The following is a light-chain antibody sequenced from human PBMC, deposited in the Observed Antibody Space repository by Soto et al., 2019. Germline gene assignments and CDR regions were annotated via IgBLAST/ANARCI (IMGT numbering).Light chain of an antibody. J-gene: IGKJ2*01. CDR2: GAS. CDR3: QQRDKWPRT. Sequence: EIVLTQSPATLSLSPGERATLSCRASQSVSSYLAWYQHKPGQTPRLLFYGASNRATDIPARFSGRGSGTDFTLTISSLESGDSAVYYCQQRDKWPRTFGQGTKLEIK. V-gene: IGKV3-11*01. CDR1: QSVSSY.